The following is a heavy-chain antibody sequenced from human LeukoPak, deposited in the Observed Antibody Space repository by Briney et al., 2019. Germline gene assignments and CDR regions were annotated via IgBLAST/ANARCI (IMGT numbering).Heavy chain of an antibody. CDR1: GGSISSGSYY. V-gene: IGHV4-61*02. CDR2: IYTSGST. CDR3: ARSRVATDAFDI. D-gene: IGHD5-12*01. J-gene: IGHJ3*02. Sequence: PSETLSLTCTVSGGSISSGSYYWSWIRQPAGKGLEWIGRIYTSGSTNYDPSLKSRVTISVDTSKNQFSPKLSSVTAADTAVYYCARSRVATDAFDIWGQGTMVTVSS.